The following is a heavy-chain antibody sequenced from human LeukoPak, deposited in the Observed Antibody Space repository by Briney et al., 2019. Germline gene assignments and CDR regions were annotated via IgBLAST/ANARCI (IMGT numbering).Heavy chain of an antibody. V-gene: IGHV3-21*01. CDR1: GFTFSSYS. D-gene: IGHD3-10*01. Sequence: GGSLRLSCAASGFTFSSYSMNWIRQAPGKGLEWVSSISSSSSYIYYADSVKGRFTISRDNAKNSLYLQMNSLRTEDTAVYYCARRGRYYYGSGSYPYYFDYWGQGTLVTVSS. J-gene: IGHJ4*02. CDR2: ISSSSSYI. CDR3: ARRGRYYYGSGSYPYYFDY.